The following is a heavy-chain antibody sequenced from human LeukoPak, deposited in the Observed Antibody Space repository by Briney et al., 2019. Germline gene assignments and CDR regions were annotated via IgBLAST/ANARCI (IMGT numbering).Heavy chain of an antibody. V-gene: IGHV3-15*01. Sequence: PGGSLRLSCAASGFTFSYAWMHWVRQAPGKGLEWVGRIKSQTDGGPTDYAAPVKGRFTISRDDSKNTLYLQMHSLKTENTAVYSCTPGVVRFDSWGQGTLVTVSS. CDR1: GFTFSYAW. CDR2: IKSQTDGGPT. J-gene: IGHJ4*02. D-gene: IGHD2-15*01. CDR3: TPGVVRFDS.